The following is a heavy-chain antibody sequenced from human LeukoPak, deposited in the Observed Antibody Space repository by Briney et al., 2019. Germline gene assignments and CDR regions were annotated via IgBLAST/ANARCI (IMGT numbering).Heavy chain of an antibody. CDR3: ANDGFDYYDTSGYSYIHY. CDR2: MSTTGGGK. J-gene: IGHJ4*02. CDR1: GFTFSTYA. Sequence: PGGSLRLSCAASGFTFSTYAMSWVRQAPGKGLEWVSGMSTTGGGKYYADSVKGRFTISRDNSKNTLYLQMNSLRAEDTAVYYCANDGFDYYDTSGYSYIHYWGQGTLVAVSS. D-gene: IGHD3-22*01. V-gene: IGHV3-23*01.